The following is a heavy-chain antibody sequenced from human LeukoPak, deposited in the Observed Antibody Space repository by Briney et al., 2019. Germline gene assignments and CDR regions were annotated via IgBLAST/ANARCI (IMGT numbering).Heavy chain of an antibody. CDR1: GGSISSYY. Sequence: PSETLSLTCTVSGGSISSYYWSWIRQPAGKGLEWIGRIYTSGSTNYNPSLKSRVTMSVDTSKNQFSLKLSSVTAADTAVYYCARDGLLTGSNWFDPWGQGTLVTVSS. V-gene: IGHV4-4*07. J-gene: IGHJ5*02. CDR3: ARDGLLTGSNWFDP. D-gene: IGHD3-9*01. CDR2: IYTSGST.